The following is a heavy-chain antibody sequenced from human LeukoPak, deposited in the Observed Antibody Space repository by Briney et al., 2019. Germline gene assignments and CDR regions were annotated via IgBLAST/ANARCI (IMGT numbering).Heavy chain of an antibody. CDR2: ISSSSSYI. V-gene: IGHV3-21*01. Sequence: GGSLTLSCAASGFTFSSYSKSWWIQAPAGGLVGVSSISSSSSYIYYADSVKGRFTISRDNAKNSLYLQMNSLRAEDTAVYYCARDLDPCDYWGQGTLVTVSS. J-gene: IGHJ4*02. CDR3: ARDLDPCDY. CDR1: GFTFSSYS.